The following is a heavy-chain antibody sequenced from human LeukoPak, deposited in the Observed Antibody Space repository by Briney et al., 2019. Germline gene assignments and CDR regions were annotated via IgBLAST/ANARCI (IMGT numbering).Heavy chain of an antibody. Sequence: GESLKISCKGSGYSFTSYWIGWVRQMPGKGLEWMGRISPSDSYTDYSPSFQGHVTISADKSISTAYLQWSSLKASDTAMYYCATSTVRGYNYFDPWGQGTLVTVSS. CDR1: GYSFTSYW. D-gene: IGHD1-14*01. V-gene: IGHV5-10-1*01. CDR3: ATSTVRGYNYFDP. CDR2: ISPSDSYT. J-gene: IGHJ5*02.